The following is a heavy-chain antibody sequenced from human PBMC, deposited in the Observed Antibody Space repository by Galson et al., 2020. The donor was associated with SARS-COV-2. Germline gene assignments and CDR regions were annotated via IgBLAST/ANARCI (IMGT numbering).Heavy chain of an antibody. J-gene: IGHJ6*02. CDR2: IHPGDSEI. CDR3: ARRHGSSYSGYYYGLDV. V-gene: IGHV5-51*01. D-gene: IGHD1-26*01. Sequence: GESLKISCKGYGYSFNMYYIAWVRQMPGKGLEWMGIIHPGDSEIRYSPSFQGHVTISADTSITTAYLQWGSLKASDTAMYYCARRHGSSYSGYYYGLDVWGQGTTVTVSS. CDR1: GYSFNMYY.